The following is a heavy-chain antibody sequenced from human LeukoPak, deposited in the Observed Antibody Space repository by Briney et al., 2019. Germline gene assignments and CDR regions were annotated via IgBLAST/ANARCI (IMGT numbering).Heavy chain of an antibody. D-gene: IGHD3-22*01. CDR2: IYHSGST. CDR3: ARHYLYDTSGDGTYYFDY. J-gene: IGHJ4*02. V-gene: IGHV4-38-2*02. CDR1: GYSINSGYH. Sequence: SETLSLTCIVSGYSINSGYHWGWIRPPPGKGMEWIGIIYHSGSTYYNPSLKSRVTISIDTSKNQFSLKLSSVTAADTAVYYCARHYLYDTSGDGTYYFDYWGQGTLVTVSS.